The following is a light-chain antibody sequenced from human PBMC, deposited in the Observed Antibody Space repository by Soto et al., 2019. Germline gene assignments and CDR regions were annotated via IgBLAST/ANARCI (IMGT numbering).Light chain of an antibody. Sequence: SYDLTQPPSVSVAPGQTARVSCGGNRLETKTVFWYQQKPGQAPVLVVRDDSVRPSGIPERFSGSNSGGTATLTITGVDAGDEADYYCQVWDSLSDHHVFGPGTKVTVL. V-gene: IGLV3-21*02. J-gene: IGLJ1*01. CDR3: QVWDSLSDHHV. CDR2: DDS. CDR1: RLETKT.